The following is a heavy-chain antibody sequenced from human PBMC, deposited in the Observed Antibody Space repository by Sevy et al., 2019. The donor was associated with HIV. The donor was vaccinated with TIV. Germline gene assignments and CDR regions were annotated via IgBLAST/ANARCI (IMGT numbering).Heavy chain of an antibody. J-gene: IGHJ6*02. D-gene: IGHD2-2*03. CDR2: INHSGST. Sequence: SETLSLTCAVYGGSFSGYYWSWIRQPPGKGLEWIGEINHSGSTNYNPSLKSRVTISVDTSKNQFSLKLGSVTAADTAVYYCARVVGGEFGYCSSTSCQPRYYYYGMDVWGQGTTVTVSS. CDR1: GGSFSGYY. V-gene: IGHV4-34*01. CDR3: ARVVGGEFGYCSSTSCQPRYYYYGMDV.